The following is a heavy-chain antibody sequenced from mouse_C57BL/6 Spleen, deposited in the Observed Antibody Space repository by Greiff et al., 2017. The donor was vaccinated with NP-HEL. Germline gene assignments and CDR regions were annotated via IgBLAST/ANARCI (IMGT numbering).Heavy chain of an antibody. CDR3: ARGRITTVVATGYFDV. Sequence: VQLQQPGAELVKPGASVKLSCKASGYTFTSYWMHWVKQRPGQGLEWIGMIHPNSGSTNYNEKFKSKATLTVDKSSSTAYMQLSSLTSEDSAVYYCARGRITTVVATGYFDVWGTGTTVTVSS. CDR2: IHPNSGST. J-gene: IGHJ1*03. V-gene: IGHV1-64*01. D-gene: IGHD1-1*01. CDR1: GYTFTSYW.